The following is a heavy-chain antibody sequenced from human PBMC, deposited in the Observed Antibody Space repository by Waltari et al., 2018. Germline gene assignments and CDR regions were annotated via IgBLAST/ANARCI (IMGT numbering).Heavy chain of an antibody. V-gene: IGHV3-30-3*01. CDR1: GFTFSSYA. D-gene: IGHD2-2*02. J-gene: IGHJ6*02. CDR3: ARGALYYYYYYGMDV. Sequence: QVQLVESGGGVVQPGRSLRLSCAASGFTFSSYAMTWVRQAPGKGLEWVAVISYDGSNKYYADSVKGRFTISRDNSKNTLYLQMNSLRAEDTAVYYCARGALYYYYYYGMDVWGQGTTVTVSS. CDR2: ISYDGSNK.